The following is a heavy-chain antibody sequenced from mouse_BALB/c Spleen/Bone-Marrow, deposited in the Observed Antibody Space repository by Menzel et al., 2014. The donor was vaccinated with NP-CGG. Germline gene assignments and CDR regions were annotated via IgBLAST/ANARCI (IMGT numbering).Heavy chain of an antibody. CDR2: INPSNGRT. Sequence: QVQLQQPGAELVKPGASVKLSCKASGYTFTSYWMHWVKQRPGQGLEWIGEINPSNGRTNYNEKFKGKATLTADKSSSTAYMQLSSLTSEDSAVYFCTRDAMDYWGQGPSGTVPS. CDR1: GYTFTSYW. J-gene: IGHJ4*01. CDR3: TRDAMDY. V-gene: IGHV1S81*02.